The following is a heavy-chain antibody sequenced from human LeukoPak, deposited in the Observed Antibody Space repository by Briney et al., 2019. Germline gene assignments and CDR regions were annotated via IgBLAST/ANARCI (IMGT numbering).Heavy chain of an antibody. Sequence: GGSLRLSCAASGFTFTNAWMTWVRQAPGKGLEWVSAISASGGSTYCADSVKGRFTISRDNSKNTLYLQMNSLRAEDTAVYYCAKYLTGYYYYAMDVWGQGTTVTVSS. CDR1: GFTFTNAW. CDR2: ISASGGST. V-gene: IGHV3-23*01. CDR3: AKYLTGYYYYAMDV. J-gene: IGHJ6*02.